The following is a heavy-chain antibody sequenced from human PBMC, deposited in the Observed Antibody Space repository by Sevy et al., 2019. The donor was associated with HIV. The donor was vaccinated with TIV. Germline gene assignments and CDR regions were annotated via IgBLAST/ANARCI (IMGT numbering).Heavy chain of an antibody. V-gene: IGHV3-30*04. D-gene: IGHD3-16*01. CDR3: ARDKGEILSSAFDY. CDR1: GFTFSDFR. CDR2: ISYDARKTK. Sequence: GESLKISCAASGFTFSDFRMHWVRQAPGKGLEWVAVISYDARKTKYNPDSVKGRFTISRDNSKNTLYLKINSLRPEDTAIYYCARDKGEILSSAFDYWGQGTLVTVSS. J-gene: IGHJ4*02.